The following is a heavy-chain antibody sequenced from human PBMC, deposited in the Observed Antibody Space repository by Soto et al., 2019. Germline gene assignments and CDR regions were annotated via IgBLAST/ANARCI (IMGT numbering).Heavy chain of an antibody. CDR1: GASIGSGGW. Sequence: KASETLSLTCAVSGASIGSGGWWSWVRQPPGKGLEWIAEIFHDGNTNYSPSLKSRVTISVDKSQNQFSLNVYSVTAADTAVYYCGRHEGWTGPDQWGQGTLVTVSS. CDR3: GRHEGWTGPDQ. V-gene: IGHV4-4*02. D-gene: IGHD2-8*02. J-gene: IGHJ5*02. CDR2: IFHDGNT.